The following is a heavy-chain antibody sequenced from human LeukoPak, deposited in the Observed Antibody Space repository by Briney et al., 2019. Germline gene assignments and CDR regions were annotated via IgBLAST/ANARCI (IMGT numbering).Heavy chain of an antibody. D-gene: IGHD2-15*01. CDR1: GGSSSGYY. CDR3: ARGLLVVVVAAIYGWFDP. J-gene: IGHJ5*02. V-gene: IGHV4-34*01. Sequence: CETLSLTCAVYGGSSSGYYWSWIRQPPGKGLEWIGEINHSGSTNYNPSLKSRVTISVDTSKNQFSLKLSSVTAADTAVYYCARGLLVVVVAAIYGWFDPWGQGTLVTVSS. CDR2: INHSGST.